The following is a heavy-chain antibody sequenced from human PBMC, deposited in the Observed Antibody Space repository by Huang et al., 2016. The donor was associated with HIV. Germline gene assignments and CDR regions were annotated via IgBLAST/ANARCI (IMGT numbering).Heavy chain of an antibody. CDR2: VKHGGRT. CDR1: GGSLHGYY. V-gene: IGHV4-34*01. J-gene: IGHJ2*01. CDR3: ATSRSGSGWFLDI. Sequence: QVQLYQWGAGPLRPSETLSLTCGVSGGSLHGYYWNWLRQSPGRGLEWIGEVKHGGRTKYNPSLKSGVTRSVDTSKIQFSLNLTSVTATDTADYYCATSRSGSGWFLDIWGRGTLVSVS. D-gene: IGHD6-19*01.